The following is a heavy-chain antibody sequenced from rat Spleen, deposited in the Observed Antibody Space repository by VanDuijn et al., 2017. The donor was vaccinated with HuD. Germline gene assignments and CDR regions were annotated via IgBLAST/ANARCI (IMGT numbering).Heavy chain of an antibody. CDR1: GFTFSDYY. Sequence: EVLLVESGGGLVQPGRSLKLSCAASGFTFSDYYMAWVRQAPTKGLEWVASISYDGGTTYYRDSVKGRFTISRDNAKSSLYLQMDSLRSEDTATYYCARPDYYKDYWGQGVMVTVSS. CDR2: ISYDGGTT. V-gene: IGHV5-20*01. CDR3: ARPDYYKDY. J-gene: IGHJ2*01. D-gene: IGHD1-1*01.